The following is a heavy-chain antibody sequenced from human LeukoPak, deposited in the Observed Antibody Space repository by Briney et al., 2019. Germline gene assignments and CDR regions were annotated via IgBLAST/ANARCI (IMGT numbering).Heavy chain of an antibody. J-gene: IGHJ6*03. CDR1: GYTFTSYD. CDR3: ARGPSWNGYDYVDV. D-gene: IGHD1-1*01. V-gene: IGHV1-8*01. CDR2: MNPNSGNT. Sequence: ASVKVSCKASGYTFTSYDINWVRQATGQGLEWLGWMNPNSGNTGYAQKFQGRVTMTRDTSISTAYMELSNLRSEDTAVYYCARGPSWNGYDYVDVWGKGTTVNVSS.